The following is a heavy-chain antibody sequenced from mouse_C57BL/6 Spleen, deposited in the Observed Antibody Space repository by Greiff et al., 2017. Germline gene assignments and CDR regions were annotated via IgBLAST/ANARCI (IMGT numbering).Heavy chain of an antibody. J-gene: IGHJ2*01. D-gene: IGHD2-1*01. CDR1: GYAFSSSW. V-gene: IGHV1-82*01. Sequence: VQLQQSGPELVKPGASVKISCKASGYAFSSSWMNWVKQRPGKGLEWIGRIYPGDGDTNYNGKFKGKATLTADKSSSTAYMQLSSLTSEDSAVYFCARSGGNYGGYYFDYWGQGTTLTVSS. CDR3: ARSGGNYGGYYFDY. CDR2: IYPGDGDT.